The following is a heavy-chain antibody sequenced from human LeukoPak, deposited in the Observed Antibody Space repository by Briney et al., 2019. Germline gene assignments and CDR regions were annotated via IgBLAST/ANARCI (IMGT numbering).Heavy chain of an antibody. D-gene: IGHD6-25*01. CDR1: GFTFSSYE. Sequence: GGSLRLSCAASGFTFSSYEMNWVHQAPGKGLEWVSYISSSGSTIYYADSVKGRFTISRDNAKNSLYLQMNSLRAEDTAVYYCARVSVERAFDIWGQGTMVTVSS. J-gene: IGHJ3*02. CDR2: ISSSGSTI. V-gene: IGHV3-48*03. CDR3: ARVSVERAFDI.